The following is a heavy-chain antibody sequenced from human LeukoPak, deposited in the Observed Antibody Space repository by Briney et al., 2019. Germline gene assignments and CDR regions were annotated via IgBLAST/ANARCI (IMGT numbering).Heavy chain of an antibody. CDR1: GFTFSSYG. D-gene: IGHD3-10*01. Sequence: PGRSLRLSCAASGFTFSSYGMHWVRQAPGKGLEWVAVISYDGSNKYYADSVKGRFTISRDNSKNTLYLQMNSLRAEDTAVYYCATGYSYYGSGSYYNGLSYWGQGTLVTVSS. CDR3: ATGYSYYGSGSYYNGLSY. CDR2: ISYDGSNK. V-gene: IGHV3-30*03. J-gene: IGHJ4*02.